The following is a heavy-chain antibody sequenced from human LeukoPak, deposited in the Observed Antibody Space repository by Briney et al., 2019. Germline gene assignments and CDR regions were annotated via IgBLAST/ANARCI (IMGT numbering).Heavy chain of an antibody. J-gene: IGHJ6*03. D-gene: IGHD1-26*01. CDR1: GGSFSGYY. CDR2: INHSGST. Sequence: SETLSLTCAVYGGSFSGYYWSWIRQPPGKGLEWIGEINHSGSTNYNPSLKSRVTISVDTSKNQFSLKLSSVTAADTAVYYCARDRSGSYYYYYYMDVWGKGTTVTVSS. V-gene: IGHV4-34*01. CDR3: ARDRSGSYYYYYYMDV.